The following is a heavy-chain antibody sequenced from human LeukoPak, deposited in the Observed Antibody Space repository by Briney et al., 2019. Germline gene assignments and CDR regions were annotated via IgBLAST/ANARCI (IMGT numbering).Heavy chain of an antibody. CDR1: GFTFRTYA. CDR3: AKLLFWSGYNDAFDI. V-gene: IGHV3-30*02. CDR2: IRHDGSIK. Sequence: GGSLRLSCAASGFTFRTYAMHWVRQAPGKGLEWVAFIRHDGSIKYYADSVKGRFTISRDNSKNTLYLQMNSLRREDTAVYSCAKLLFWSGYNDAFDIWGQGTKVTVSS. J-gene: IGHJ3*02. D-gene: IGHD3-3*01.